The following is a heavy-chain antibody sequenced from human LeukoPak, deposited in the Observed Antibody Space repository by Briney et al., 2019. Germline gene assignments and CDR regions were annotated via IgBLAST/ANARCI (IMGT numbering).Heavy chain of an antibody. V-gene: IGHV4-34*01. D-gene: IGHD3-16*01. J-gene: IGHJ5*02. CDR3: ARDGDNWFDP. CDR1: GGSFSGYY. CDR2: INHSGST. Sequence: PSETLSLTCAVYGGSFSGYYWSWMRQPPGRGLEWIGEINHSGSTNYNPSLKSRITISVDTSKNQFSLKLSSVTAADTAVYYCARDGDNWFDPWGQGTLVTVSS.